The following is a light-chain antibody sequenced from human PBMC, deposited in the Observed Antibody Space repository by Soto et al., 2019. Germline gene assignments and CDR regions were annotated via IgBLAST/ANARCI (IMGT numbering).Light chain of an antibody. CDR1: QSVSSN. V-gene: IGKV3-11*01. CDR2: GAS. Sequence: EVVLTQSPDTLSLSPGERATLSCRASQSVSSNLAWYQQRPGQAPRLLIYGASSRATGIPDRFSGSGSGTDFTLTISSLQPEDFATYYCQQSYSTLRTFGQGTKVDIK. J-gene: IGKJ1*01. CDR3: QQSYSTLRT.